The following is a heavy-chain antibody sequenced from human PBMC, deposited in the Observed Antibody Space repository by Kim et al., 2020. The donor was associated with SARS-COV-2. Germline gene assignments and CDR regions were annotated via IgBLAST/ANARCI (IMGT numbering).Heavy chain of an antibody. CDR2: ISSSSSYI. Sequence: GGSLRLSCAASGFTFSSYSMNWVRQAPGKGLEWVSSISSSSSYIYYADSVKGRFTISRDNAKNSLYLQMNSLRAEDTAVYYCARDGDKGLLWFGETYWFDPWGQGTLVTVSS. D-gene: IGHD3-10*01. J-gene: IGHJ5*02. V-gene: IGHV3-21*01. CDR3: ARDGDKGLLWFGETYWFDP. CDR1: GFTFSSYS.